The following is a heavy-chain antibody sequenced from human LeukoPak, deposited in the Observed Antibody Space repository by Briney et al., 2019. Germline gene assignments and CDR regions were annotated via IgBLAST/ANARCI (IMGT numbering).Heavy chain of an antibody. Sequence: PGGSLRLSCAASGFIVSNNFMSWVRQAPGKGLEWVSAISGSGGSTYYADSVKGRFTISRDNSKNTLYLQMNSLRAEDTAVYYCAKDPGRNYYDSSGYYFSVHDAFDIWGQGTMVTVSS. CDR2: ISGSGGST. CDR3: AKDPGRNYYDSSGYYFSVHDAFDI. CDR1: GFIVSNNF. D-gene: IGHD3-22*01. J-gene: IGHJ3*02. V-gene: IGHV3-23*01.